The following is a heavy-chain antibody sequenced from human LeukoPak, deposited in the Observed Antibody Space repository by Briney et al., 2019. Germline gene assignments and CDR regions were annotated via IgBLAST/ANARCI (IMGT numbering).Heavy chain of an antibody. Sequence: ASVKVSCKASGYTFTNYYIHWVRQAPGQGLEWMGIINPTGDSTTYAQKFQGRVTMTRDTSTNTVYMELSSLRFDDTAVYYCARHPSPQLHHFDYWGQGTLVTVSS. CDR1: GYTFTNYY. CDR2: INPTGDST. V-gene: IGHV1-46*01. J-gene: IGHJ4*02. D-gene: IGHD2-2*01. CDR3: ARHPSPQLHHFDY.